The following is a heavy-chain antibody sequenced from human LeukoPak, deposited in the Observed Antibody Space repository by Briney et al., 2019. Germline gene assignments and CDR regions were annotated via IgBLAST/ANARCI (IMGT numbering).Heavy chain of an antibody. J-gene: IGHJ4*02. D-gene: IGHD1-26*01. V-gene: IGHV3-23*01. CDR2: ISGSGGST. Sequence: PGGSLRLSCAASGFTVSSNYMSWVRQAPGKGLEWVSAISGSGGSTYYADSVKGRFTISRDNSKNTQYLQMNSLRAEDTAVYYCANQNFGSYNRGAIDYWGQGTLVTVSS. CDR3: ANQNFGSYNRGAIDY. CDR1: GFTVSSNY.